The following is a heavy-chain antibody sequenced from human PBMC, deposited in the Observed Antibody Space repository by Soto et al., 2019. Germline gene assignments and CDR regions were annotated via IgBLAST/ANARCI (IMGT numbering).Heavy chain of an antibody. J-gene: IGHJ4*02. D-gene: IGHD4-17*01. Sequence: GGSLRLSCAASGFTFSSYGMHWVRQAPGKGLEWVAVISYDGSNKYYADSVKGRFTISRDNSKNTLYLQMNSLRAEDTAVYYCANPSGGYGDYYFDYWGQGTLVTVSS. CDR1: GFTFSSYG. CDR2: ISYDGSNK. V-gene: IGHV3-30*18. CDR3: ANPSGGYGDYYFDY.